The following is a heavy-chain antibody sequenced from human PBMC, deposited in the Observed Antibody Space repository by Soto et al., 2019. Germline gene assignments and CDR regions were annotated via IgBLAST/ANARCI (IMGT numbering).Heavy chain of an antibody. CDR3: AREYSSSLDY. V-gene: IGHV3-33*01. CDR1: GFTFSTYV. J-gene: IGHJ4*02. Sequence: LRLSCAASGFTFSTYVMYWVRQAPGKGLESAAVIWYDGSNIYYADSVKGRFTISRDNSKNTLYLQMNSLRAEDTAVYYCAREYSSSLDYWGQGTLVTVSS. D-gene: IGHD6-6*01. CDR2: IWYDGSNI.